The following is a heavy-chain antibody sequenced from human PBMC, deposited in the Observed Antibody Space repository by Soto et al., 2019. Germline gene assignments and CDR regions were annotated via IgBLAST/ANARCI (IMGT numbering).Heavy chain of an antibody. D-gene: IGHD2-2*03. CDR3: TRTRSFTLGFEYDGMDV. CDR1: GYRITSYW. J-gene: IGHJ6*02. Sequence: LAESLKISCQGSGYRITSYWIGWVRQMPGKDLEWTGILYPADSCTSYSAASPGEVTISADKSLRTAYLQWTTLKASDTALYYCTRTRSFTLGFEYDGMDVWGQGTAVTVSS. V-gene: IGHV5-51*01. CDR2: LYPADSCT.